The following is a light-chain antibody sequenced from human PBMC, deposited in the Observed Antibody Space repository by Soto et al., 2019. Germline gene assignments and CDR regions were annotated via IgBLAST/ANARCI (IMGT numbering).Light chain of an antibody. CDR2: DVS. Sequence: QSALTQPRSVSGSPGQSVTISCTGTSSDVGGYNYVSWYQQHPGKAPKLMIYDVSNRPSGVPDRFSGSKSGNTASLTISGLQAEDEADYYCCSYAGSWGVFGGGTKLTVL. CDR3: CSYAGSWGV. CDR1: SSDVGGYNY. J-gene: IGLJ2*01. V-gene: IGLV2-11*01.